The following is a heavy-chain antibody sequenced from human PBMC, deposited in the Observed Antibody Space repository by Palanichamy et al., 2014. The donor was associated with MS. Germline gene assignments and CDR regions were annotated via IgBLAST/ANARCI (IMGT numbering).Heavy chain of an antibody. CDR1: GFTFSSYG. Sequence: QVQLVESGGGVVQPGRSLRLSCAASGFTFSSYGMHWVRQAPGKGLEWVAVISYDGSNKYYADSVKGRFTISRDNSKNTLYLQMNSLRAEDTAVYYCAKEGYGDYANEDAFDIWGQGTMVTVSS. CDR2: ISYDGSNK. J-gene: IGHJ3*02. V-gene: IGHV3-30*18. CDR3: AKEGYGDYANEDAFDI. D-gene: IGHD4-17*01.